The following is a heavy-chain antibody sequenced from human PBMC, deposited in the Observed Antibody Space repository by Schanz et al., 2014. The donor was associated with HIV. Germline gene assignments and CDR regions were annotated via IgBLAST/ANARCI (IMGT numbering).Heavy chain of an antibody. J-gene: IGHJ3*02. V-gene: IGHV3-7*01. CDR3: ARDGDWGPYDAFDI. CDR1: GFTFRSYW. D-gene: IGHD2-21*01. CDR2: IKRDGTDK. Sequence: DVQLVESGGGLVQPGGSLRLSCAASGFTFRSYWMNWVRQAPGKGLEWVAKIKRDGTDKYYVDSVKGRFTISRDNAKNSLYLQMNSLRPEDTALYYCARDGDWGPYDAFDIWGQGTMVTVSS.